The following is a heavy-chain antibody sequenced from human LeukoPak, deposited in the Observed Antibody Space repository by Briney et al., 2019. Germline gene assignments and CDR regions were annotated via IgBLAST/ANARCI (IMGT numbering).Heavy chain of an antibody. V-gene: IGHV4-39*01. J-gene: IGHJ4*02. CDR1: GGSISSSSYY. Sequence: SETLSLTCTVSGGSISSSSYYWDWIRQPPGKGLEWIGSISYSGSTYYNPSLKSRVTISVDTSKNQFSLKLSSVTAADTAVYYCARSSPKGGVPAAEIFDYWGLGTLVTVSS. CDR3: ARSSPKGGVPAAEIFDY. D-gene: IGHD2-2*01. CDR2: ISYSGST.